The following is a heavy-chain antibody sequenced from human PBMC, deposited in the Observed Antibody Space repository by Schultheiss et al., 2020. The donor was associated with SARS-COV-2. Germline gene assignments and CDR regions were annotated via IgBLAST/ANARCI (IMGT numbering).Heavy chain of an antibody. Sequence: SVKVSCKASGYTFTSYGISWVRQAPGQGLEWMGGIIPIFGTANYAQKFQGRVTITADESTSTAYMELSSLRSEDTAVYYCAACHYYDIDTYYCPYGMDVWGQGTTVTVSS. J-gene: IGHJ6*02. CDR3: AACHYYDIDTYYCPYGMDV. V-gene: IGHV1-69*13. CDR2: IIPIFGTA. D-gene: IGHD3-22*01. CDR1: GYTFTSYG.